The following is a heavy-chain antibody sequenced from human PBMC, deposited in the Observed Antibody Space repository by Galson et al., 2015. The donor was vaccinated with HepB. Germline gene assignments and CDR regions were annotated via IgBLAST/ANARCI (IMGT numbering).Heavy chain of an antibody. Sequence: QSGAEVKKPGESLRISCKGSGYSFTSYWISWVRQMPGKGLEWMGRIDPSDSYTNYSPSFQGHVTISADKSISTAYLQWSSLKASDTAMYYCASDSSGYYYYYYGMDVWGQGTTVTVSS. CDR2: IDPSDSYT. V-gene: IGHV5-10-1*01. D-gene: IGHD3-22*01. CDR1: GYSFTSYW. CDR3: ASDSSGYYYYYYGMDV. J-gene: IGHJ6*02.